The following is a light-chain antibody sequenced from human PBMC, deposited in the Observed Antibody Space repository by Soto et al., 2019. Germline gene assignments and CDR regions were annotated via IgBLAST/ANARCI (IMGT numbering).Light chain of an antibody. CDR3: QQYGSSPEWT. Sequence: EIVLTQSPGTLSLSLGERATLSCRASQSVSSSYLAWYQQKPGQAPRLLIYAASSRATGIPDRFSGSGSGTDFTLTTSRLEPEDFAVYYCQQYGSSPEWTFGQGTKVDIK. J-gene: IGKJ1*01. CDR1: QSVSSSY. CDR2: AAS. V-gene: IGKV3-20*01.